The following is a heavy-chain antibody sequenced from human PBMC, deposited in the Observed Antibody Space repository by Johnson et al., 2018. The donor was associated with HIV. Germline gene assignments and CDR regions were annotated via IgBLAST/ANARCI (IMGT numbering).Heavy chain of an antibody. CDR3: ARWVMVRGREAFDI. J-gene: IGHJ3*02. CDR2: ISYDGSDK. Sequence: QVQLVESGGGLVQPGGSLRLSCVASGFTFSSYTMHWVRPAPGKGLEWVAVISYDGSDKYYADSVKLRFTISRDNSKNTLYLQMNSLRVEDTAVYYCARWVMVRGREAFDIWGQGTMVTVSS. V-gene: IGHV3-30*04. D-gene: IGHD3-10*01. CDR1: GFTFSSYT.